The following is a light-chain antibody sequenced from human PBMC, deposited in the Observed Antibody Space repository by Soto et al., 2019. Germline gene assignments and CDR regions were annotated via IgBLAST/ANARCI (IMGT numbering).Light chain of an antibody. J-gene: IGKJ4*01. V-gene: IGKV1-9*01. Sequence: IQLTQSPSSLSASVGDRVTITCRASQGISSSLAWYQQKPGKAPKLLIYAASSLQSGVPARFRGSGSGTDFTLSITSLEPEDIAVYYCQQRSSWPLTFGGGTKVDIK. CDR3: QQRSSWPLT. CDR2: AAS. CDR1: QGISSS.